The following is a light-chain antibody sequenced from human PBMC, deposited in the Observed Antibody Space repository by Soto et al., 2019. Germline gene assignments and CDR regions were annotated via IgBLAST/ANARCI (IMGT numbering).Light chain of an antibody. Sequence: QSVLTQPPSASGTPGQRVTISCSGSSSNIGTNNVHWFQQFPGTAPNLLIYRNNRRPSGVPDRFSGSKSGTSASLAISGLRSEDEADYYCEAWDDSLSAWVFGGGTKLTVL. CDR2: RNN. V-gene: IGLV1-47*01. CDR1: SSNIGTNN. J-gene: IGLJ3*02. CDR3: EAWDDSLSAWV.